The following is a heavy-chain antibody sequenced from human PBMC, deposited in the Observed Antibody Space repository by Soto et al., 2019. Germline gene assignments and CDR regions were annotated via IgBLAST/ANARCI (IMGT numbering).Heavy chain of an antibody. D-gene: IGHD3-22*01. Sequence: ASVKVSCKASGGTFSSYAISWVRQAPGQGLEWMGGIIPIFGTANYAQKFQGRVTITADESTSTAYMELSSLRSEDTAVYYCARDGRYYYDSRGYYPENYYYYGMDVWG. CDR3: ARDGRYYYDSRGYYPENYYYYGMDV. J-gene: IGHJ6*02. CDR1: GGTFSSYA. CDR2: IIPIFGTA. V-gene: IGHV1-69*13.